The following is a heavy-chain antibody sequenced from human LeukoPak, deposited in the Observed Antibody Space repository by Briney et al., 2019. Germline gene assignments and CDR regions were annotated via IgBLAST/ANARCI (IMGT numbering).Heavy chain of an antibody. J-gene: IGHJ4*02. CDR3: ARGGWPNFDY. D-gene: IGHD2-15*01. Sequence: SETLSLTCTVSGGSISSYYWRWIRQPPGKGLEWIGYIYYSGGTNYNPSLKSRVTISVDTSKNQFSLKLSSVTAADTAVYYCARGGWPNFDYWGQGILVTVSS. CDR2: IYYSGGT. V-gene: IGHV4-59*01. CDR1: GGSISSYY.